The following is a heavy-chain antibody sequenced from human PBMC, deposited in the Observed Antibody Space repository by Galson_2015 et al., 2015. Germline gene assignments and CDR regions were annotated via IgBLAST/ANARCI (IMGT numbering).Heavy chain of an antibody. CDR1: GFTVSSNH. CDR2: IYSGGST. CDR3: ARDGPNYYYGTVV. J-gene: IGHJ6*02. Sequence: SLRLSCAASGFTVSSNHMRWVRQAPGKGLEWVSVIYSGGSTYYADTVKGRFTISRDNSQNTLCLQMNSLRAEDTAVYYCARDGPNYYYGTVVWGQGTTVTVSS. V-gene: IGHV3-53*01.